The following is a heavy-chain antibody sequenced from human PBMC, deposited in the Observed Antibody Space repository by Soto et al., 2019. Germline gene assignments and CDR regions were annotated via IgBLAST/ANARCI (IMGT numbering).Heavy chain of an antibody. J-gene: IGHJ4*02. CDR1: GYTFTSYA. D-gene: IGHD1-1*01. CDR2: INAGNGNS. Sequence: ASVKVSCKASGYTFTSYAMDWVRQAPGQRLEWMGWINAGNGNSKYSQEFQGRVTITRATSASPAYMELSRLRPEDTAVYYCGTTTGTTLSQTSKFDYWGQGTLFTVSS. V-gene: IGHV1-3*01. CDR3: GTTTGTTLSQTSKFDY.